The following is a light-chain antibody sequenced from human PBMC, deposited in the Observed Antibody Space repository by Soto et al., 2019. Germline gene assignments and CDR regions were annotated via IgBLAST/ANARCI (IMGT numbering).Light chain of an antibody. J-gene: IGKJ1*01. Sequence: IVMTESPATLSVSAGERATLSCRASHGVSSYLAWSQQKPGQAPRLLIYDASNRATGIPARFSGSGSGTDFTLTISRLEPEDFAVYYCQQYGSSPWTFGQGTKVDIK. CDR3: QQYGSSPWT. CDR1: HGVSSY. V-gene: IGKV3-20*01. CDR2: DAS.